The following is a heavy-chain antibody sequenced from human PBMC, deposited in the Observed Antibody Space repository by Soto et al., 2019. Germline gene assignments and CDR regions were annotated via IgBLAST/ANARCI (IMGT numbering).Heavy chain of an antibody. CDR2: INHSGST. Sequence: QVQLQQWGAGLLKPSETLSLTCAVYGGSFSGYYWSWIRQPPGKGLEWIGEINHSGSTNYNPSLKVRVTISVDTSKNQFSLKLSSVTAADTAVYYCARGGSSQIAVANNITYYLDYWGQGTLVTVSS. CDR1: GGSFSGYY. J-gene: IGHJ4*02. V-gene: IGHV4-34*01. CDR3: ARGGSSQIAVANNITYYLDY. D-gene: IGHD6-19*01.